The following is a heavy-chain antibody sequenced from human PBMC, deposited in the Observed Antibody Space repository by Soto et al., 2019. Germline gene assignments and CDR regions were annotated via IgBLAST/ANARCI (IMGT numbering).Heavy chain of an antibody. J-gene: IGHJ4*02. CDR3: VRDHDYGFDY. CDR1: GFTLSDYN. D-gene: IGHD3-10*01. Sequence: EVQLVESGGGLVQPGGSLRLSCAASGFTLSDYNMNWVRQAPGKGLEWVSYTTTYSTTISYADSAKGRFTVSRDEAKNSLYLQMNSLRDEDTAVYYCVRDHDYGFDYWGQGTLVTVSS. V-gene: IGHV3-48*02. CDR2: TTTYSTTI.